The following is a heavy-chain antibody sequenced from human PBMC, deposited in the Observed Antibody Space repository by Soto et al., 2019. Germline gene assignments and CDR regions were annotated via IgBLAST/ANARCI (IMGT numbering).Heavy chain of an antibody. D-gene: IGHD3-16*01. CDR3: AKDSLERGFDY. CDR2: ISYDGSNK. Sequence: QVQLVESGGGVVQPGRSLRLSCAASGFTFSSYGMHWVRQAPGKGLEWVAVISYDGSNKYYADSVKGRFTISRDNSKNTLYLQMNSLRAADTAVYYCAKDSLERGFDYWGQGTLVTVSS. J-gene: IGHJ4*02. V-gene: IGHV3-30*18. CDR1: GFTFSSYG.